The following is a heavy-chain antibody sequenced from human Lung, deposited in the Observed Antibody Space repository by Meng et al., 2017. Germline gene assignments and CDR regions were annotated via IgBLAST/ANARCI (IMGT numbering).Heavy chain of an antibody. CDR3: AREDYYDSSGYQY. CDR1: GGSISRGGYY. D-gene: IGHD3-22*01. CDR2: IYYSGST. Sequence: QLQLQESGPGLVKPSQTLSLTCTVSGGSISRGGYYWSWIRQHPGKGLEWIGYIYYSGSTYYNPSLKSRVTISVDTSKNQFSLKLSSVTAADTAVYYCAREDYYDSSGYQYWGQGTLVTVSS. J-gene: IGHJ4*02. V-gene: IGHV4-31*03.